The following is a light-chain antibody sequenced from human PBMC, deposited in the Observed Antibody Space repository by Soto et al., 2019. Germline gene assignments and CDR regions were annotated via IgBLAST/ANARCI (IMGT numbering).Light chain of an antibody. Sequence: QSVLTQSPSASGAPGQRVTISCSGGSSNIGSNTVNWYQQLPGTAPKLLICSTDQRPSGVPDRFSGSKSGTSASLAISGLQSEDEADYYCATWDGSLTGYVFGTGTKVTVL. V-gene: IGLV1-44*01. CDR3: ATWDGSLTGYV. CDR1: SSNIGSNT. J-gene: IGLJ1*01. CDR2: STD.